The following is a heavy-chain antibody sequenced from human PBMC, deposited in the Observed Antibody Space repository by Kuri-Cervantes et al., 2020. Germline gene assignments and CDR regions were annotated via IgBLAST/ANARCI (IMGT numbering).Heavy chain of an antibody. D-gene: IGHD1-26*01. CDR1: GFTFSSYG. V-gene: IGHV3-33*01. CDR2: IWYDGSNK. Sequence: GESLKISCAASGFTFSSYGMHWVRQAPGKGLEWVAVIWYDGSNKYYADSVKGRFTISRVNSKNTLYLQMNSLRAEDTAVYYCARQPTRVGATSFDYWGQGTLVTVSS. CDR3: ARQPTRVGATSFDY. J-gene: IGHJ4*02.